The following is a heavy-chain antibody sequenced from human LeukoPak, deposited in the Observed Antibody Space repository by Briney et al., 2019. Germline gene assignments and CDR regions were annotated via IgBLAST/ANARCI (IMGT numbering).Heavy chain of an antibody. CDR2: INPNSSGT. V-gene: IGHV1-2*02. CDR3: ARGGSTDSIHSCGGNCYFLDY. Sequence: ASVKVSCKASGYTFTGNHMHWVRQAPGQGLEWMGWINPNSSGTNYAQKFQGRVIMTRDTSIRTAYMELSRLGSDDTAVYYCARGGSTDSIHSCGGNCYFLDYWGQGTLVTVSS. D-gene: IGHD2-21*02. J-gene: IGHJ4*02. CDR1: GYTFTGNH.